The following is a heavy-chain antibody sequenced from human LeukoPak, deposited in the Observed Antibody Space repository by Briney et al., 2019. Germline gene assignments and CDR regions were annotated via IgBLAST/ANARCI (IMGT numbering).Heavy chain of an antibody. D-gene: IGHD3-10*01. V-gene: IGHV3-7*01. CDR1: GFTFSAYW. CDR3: ATYYYGAGSPFDY. CDR2: INQDGSEK. J-gene: IGHJ4*02. Sequence: GGSLRLSCAASGFTFSAYWMSWVRQAPGKGLEWVANINQDGSEKYYVDSVKGRFTISRDNAKNSLYLQMNSLRVEDTAVYYCATYYYGAGSPFDYWGQGTLVTVSP.